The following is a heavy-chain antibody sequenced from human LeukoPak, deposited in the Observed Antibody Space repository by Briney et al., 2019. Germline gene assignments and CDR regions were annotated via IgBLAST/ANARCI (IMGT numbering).Heavy chain of an antibody. CDR3: ARAVGIVVVVVATLDY. D-gene: IGHD2-15*01. CDR2: INPSGGST. Sequence: ASVTVSCKASGYTFTNNYMRWVRQTPGQGLEWMGIINPSGGSTNYAQKFQGRVTMTRDTSTSTVYMELSSLRSEDTAVYYCARAVGIVVVVVATLDYWGQGTLVTVSS. J-gene: IGHJ4*02. V-gene: IGHV1-46*01. CDR1: GYTFTNNY.